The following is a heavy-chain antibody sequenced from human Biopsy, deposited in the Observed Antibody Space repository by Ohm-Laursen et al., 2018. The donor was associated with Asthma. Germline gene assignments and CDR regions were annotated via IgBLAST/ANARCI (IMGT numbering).Heavy chain of an antibody. V-gene: IGHV1-69*13. CDR2: IIPIFDST. Sequence: SVKASCKASGGTFSTYGINWVRQAPGQGLEWMGTIIPIFDSTKYAQKFQDRVTIIADESTGTASLELRSLRPEDTAVYYCARDRRQSSSGEDWFDPWGQGTLVTVSS. J-gene: IGHJ5*02. CDR3: ARDRRQSSSGEDWFDP. CDR1: GGTFSTYG. D-gene: IGHD3-16*01.